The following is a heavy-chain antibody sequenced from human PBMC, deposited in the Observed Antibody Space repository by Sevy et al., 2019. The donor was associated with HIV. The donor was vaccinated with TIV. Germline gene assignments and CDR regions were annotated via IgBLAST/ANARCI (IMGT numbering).Heavy chain of an antibody. CDR2: ISYDEAHK. J-gene: IGHJ4*02. CDR3: ARGKSGYGYGLDY. D-gene: IGHD5-18*01. Sequence: GGSLRLSCVTSGFTFRTSGMHWVRQSPGKGLEWVAVISYDEAHKNYADSVKGRFSISKDNSKNTLYLQMNSLRVEDTAVYYCARGKSGYGYGLDYWGQGTLVTVSS. V-gene: IGHV3-30*03. CDR1: GFTFRTSG.